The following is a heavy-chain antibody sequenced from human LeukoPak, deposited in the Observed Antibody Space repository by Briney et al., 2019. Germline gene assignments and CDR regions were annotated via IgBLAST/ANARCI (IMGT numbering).Heavy chain of an antibody. Sequence: GGSLRLSCAASGFTFSNAWMSWVRQAPGKGLEWVSVIYSGGSTYYADSVKGRFTISRHNSKNTLYLQMNSLRAEDTAVYYCARGVGDKDWGQGTLVTVSS. CDR1: GFTFSNAW. CDR3: ARGVGDKD. CDR2: IYSGGST. V-gene: IGHV3-53*04. J-gene: IGHJ4*02. D-gene: IGHD2-15*01.